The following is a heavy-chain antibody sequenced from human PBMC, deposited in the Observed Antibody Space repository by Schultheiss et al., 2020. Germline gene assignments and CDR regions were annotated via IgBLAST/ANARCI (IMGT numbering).Heavy chain of an antibody. J-gene: IGHJ4*02. D-gene: IGHD1-26*01. CDR2: INHSGST. CDR1: GGSFSGYY. CDR3: ARDRIVGATTWGQLDY. V-gene: IGHV4-34*01. Sequence: SETLSLTCAVYGGSFSGYYWSWIRQPPGKGLEWIGEINHSGSTKYNPSLKSRVTISLDTSKNHFSLKLSSVTAADTAVYYCARDRIVGATTWGQLDYWGQGTLVTVSS.